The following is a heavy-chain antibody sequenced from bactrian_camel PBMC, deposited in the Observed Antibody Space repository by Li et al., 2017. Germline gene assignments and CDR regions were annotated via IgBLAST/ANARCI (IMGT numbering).Heavy chain of an antibody. CDR3: ATSKLWSLESSDFPY. V-gene: IGHV3S55*01. J-gene: IGHJ6*01. CDR1: GLTFEGGN. Sequence: HVQLVESGGGAVQTGGSLRLTCTAVGLTFEGGNQGWYRETPGNEFELVSSISADGSTYYADSVKGRLTISQDNAKNAVYLHMSSLQPEDTAMYYCATSKLWSLESSDFPYWGRGTQVTVS. D-gene: IGHD4*01. CDR2: ISADGST.